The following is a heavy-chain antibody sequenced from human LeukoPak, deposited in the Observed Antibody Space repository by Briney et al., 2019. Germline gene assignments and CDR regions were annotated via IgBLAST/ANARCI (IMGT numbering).Heavy chain of an antibody. CDR2: IIPIFGTA. Sequence: SVKVSCKASGGTFTSYAISWVRQAPGQGLEWMGGIIPIFGTANYAQKFQGRVTITADESTSTAYMELSSLRSEDTAVYYCARDNQQNLLGYWGQGTLVTVSS. CDR3: ARDNQQNLLGY. CDR1: GGTFTSYA. J-gene: IGHJ4*02. V-gene: IGHV1-69*13. D-gene: IGHD2-15*01.